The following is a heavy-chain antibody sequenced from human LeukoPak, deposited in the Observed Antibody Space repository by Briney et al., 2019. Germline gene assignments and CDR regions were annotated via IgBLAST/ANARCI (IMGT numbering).Heavy chain of an antibody. J-gene: IGHJ4*02. CDR1: GGSISSYY. V-gene: IGHV4-59*01. D-gene: IGHD6-13*01. CDR2: IYYSGST. Sequence: SETLSLTCTVSGGSISSYYWSWIRQPPGKGLEWIGYIYYSGSTNYNPSLKSRVTISVDTSKNQFSLKLSSVTAADTAVYYCARGSSLAAAGTGYSFDYWGQGTQVTVSS. CDR3: ARGSSLAAAGTGYSFDY.